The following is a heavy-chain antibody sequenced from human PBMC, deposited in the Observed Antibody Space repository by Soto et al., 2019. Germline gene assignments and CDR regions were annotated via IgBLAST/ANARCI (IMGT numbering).Heavy chain of an antibody. CDR1: GYAFSRYG. CDR2: ISAYNGNT. V-gene: IGHV1-18*01. D-gene: IGHD6-6*01. CDR3: ATGPGQQLVLSRFYYYYGMDV. J-gene: IGHJ6*02. Sequence: SVKVSWKAAGYAFSRYGISWLRQKNGQGLEWMGWISAYNGNTNYVQKLQGRVTMTEDTSTDTAYMELSSLRSEDTAVYYCATGPGQQLVLSRFYYYYGMDVWGQGTPVTAS.